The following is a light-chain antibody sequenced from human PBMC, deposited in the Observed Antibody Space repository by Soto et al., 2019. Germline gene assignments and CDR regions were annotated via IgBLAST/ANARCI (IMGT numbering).Light chain of an antibody. J-gene: IGKJ1*01. V-gene: IGKV3-15*01. CDR1: QSVSNN. CDR2: GAS. CDR3: QQYNNWWT. Sequence: EIVMTQSPATLSVSPGERATLSCRASQSVSNNLAWYQNKPGQAPRLLIYGASTRATGIAARFSGSGSGTELPVTIRSLQSEDFAVYYCQQYNNWWTFGQGTKVEIK.